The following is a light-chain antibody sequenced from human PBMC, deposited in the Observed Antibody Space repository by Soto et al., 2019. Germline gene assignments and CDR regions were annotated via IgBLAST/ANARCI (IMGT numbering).Light chain of an antibody. CDR1: SSNIGRNS. J-gene: IGLJ2*01. Sequence: QSVLTQPPSASGTPGQRVTISCSGSSSNIGRNSVFWYKHLPGTAPKLLSYDNDRFSVSRSGTSASLAIGVLRSEDEADYSCASCDDSLISVVFGRGTKLTVL. CDR3: ASCDDSLISVV. V-gene: IGLV1-47*01.